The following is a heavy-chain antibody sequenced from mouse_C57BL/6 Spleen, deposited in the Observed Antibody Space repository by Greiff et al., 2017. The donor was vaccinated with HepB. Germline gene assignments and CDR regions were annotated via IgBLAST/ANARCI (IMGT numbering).Heavy chain of an antibody. CDR2: IRLKSDNYAT. J-gene: IGHJ4*01. V-gene: IGHV6-3*01. CDR1: GFTFSNYW. CDR3: TEGYDAMDY. Sequence: EVKLEESGGGLVQPGGSMKLSCVASGFTFSNYWMNWVRQSPEKGLEWVAQIRLKSDNYATHYAESVKGRFTISRDDSKSSVYLQMNNLRAEDTGIYYCTEGYDAMDYWGQGTSVTVSS.